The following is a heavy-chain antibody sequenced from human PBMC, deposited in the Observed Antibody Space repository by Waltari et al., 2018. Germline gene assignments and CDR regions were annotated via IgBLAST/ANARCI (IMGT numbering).Heavy chain of an antibody. CDR2: INHSGST. CDR3: ARGGPYYYGSGGFKSYYYYGMDV. J-gene: IGHJ6*02. CDR1: GGSFSGYY. D-gene: IGHD3-10*01. Sequence: QVQLQQWGAGLLKPSETLSLTCAVYGGSFSGYYWSWIRQPPGQGLEWIGEINHSGSTNSNPSLKSRGTISVDTAKNQFSLKLSSVTAADTAVYYCARGGPYYYGSGGFKSYYYYGMDVWGQGTTVTVSS. V-gene: IGHV4-34*01.